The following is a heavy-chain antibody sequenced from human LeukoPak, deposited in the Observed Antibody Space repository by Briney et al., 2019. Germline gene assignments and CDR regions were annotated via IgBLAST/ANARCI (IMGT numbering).Heavy chain of an antibody. V-gene: IGHV3-23*01. CDR3: AKDTTSDGDYAFAFDI. Sequence: GGSLRLSCAASGFTFSSYAMSWVRQAPGKGLEWVSAISGSGGSTYYADSVKGRLTISRDNSKNTLYLQMNSLRAEDTAVYYCAKDTTSDGDYAFAFDIWGQGTMVTVSS. CDR2: ISGSGGST. CDR1: GFTFSSYA. D-gene: IGHD4-17*01. J-gene: IGHJ3*02.